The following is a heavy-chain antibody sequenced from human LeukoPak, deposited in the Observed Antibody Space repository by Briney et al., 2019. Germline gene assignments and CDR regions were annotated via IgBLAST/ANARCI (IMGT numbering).Heavy chain of an antibody. Sequence: GESLKISCKGSGYSFTSYWISWVRQLPGKGLEWMGRIDPSDSYTNYSPSFQGHVTISADKSISTAYLQWSSLKASDTAMYYCARHGGYSYGNHDYWGQGTLVTVSS. CDR1: GYSFTSYW. CDR2: IDPSDSYT. J-gene: IGHJ4*02. CDR3: ARHGGYSYGNHDY. V-gene: IGHV5-10-1*01. D-gene: IGHD5-18*01.